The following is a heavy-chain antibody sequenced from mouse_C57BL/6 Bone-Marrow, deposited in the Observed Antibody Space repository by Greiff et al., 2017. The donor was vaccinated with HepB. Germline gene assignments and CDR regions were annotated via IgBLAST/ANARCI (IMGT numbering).Heavy chain of an antibody. CDR3: ARLGPFAY. J-gene: IGHJ3*01. CDR1: GYTFTSYW. Sequence: VQLQHPGAELVMPGASVKLSCKASGYTFTSYWMHWVKQRPGQGLEWIGEIDPSDSYTNYNQKFKGKSTLTVDKSSSTAYMQLSSLTSEDSAVYYCARLGPFAYWGQGTLVTVSA. V-gene: IGHV1-69*01. D-gene: IGHD4-1*01. CDR2: IDPSDSYT.